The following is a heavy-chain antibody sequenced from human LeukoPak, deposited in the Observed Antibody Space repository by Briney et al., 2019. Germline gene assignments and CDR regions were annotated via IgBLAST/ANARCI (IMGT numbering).Heavy chain of an antibody. Sequence: SETLSLTCTVSGGSISSGSYYWSWIRQPAGKGLEGIGRIYTSGSTNYNPSLKSRVTISVDTSKNQFSLQLSSVTAADTAVYYCARVTTGGYYHCWGQGTLVTVSS. J-gene: IGHJ4*02. CDR2: IYTSGST. CDR1: GGSISSGSYY. D-gene: IGHD3-22*01. CDR3: ARVTTGGYYHC. V-gene: IGHV4-61*02.